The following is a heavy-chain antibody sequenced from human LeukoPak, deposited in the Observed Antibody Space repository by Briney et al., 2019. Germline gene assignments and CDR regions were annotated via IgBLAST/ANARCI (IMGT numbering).Heavy chain of an antibody. D-gene: IGHD5-18*01. V-gene: IGHV3-21*06. Sequence: GGSLRLSCAASGFIFSDYSMGWVRQAPGKGLEWVSSITTSRDQYHADSVKGRFTVSRDNAKSSVYLQMNSLRADDTAVYYCARGGYSYGPTLGNDNDYWGQGTLVTVSS. J-gene: IGHJ4*02. CDR2: ITTSRDQ. CDR1: GFIFSDYS. CDR3: ARGGYSYGPTLGNDNDY.